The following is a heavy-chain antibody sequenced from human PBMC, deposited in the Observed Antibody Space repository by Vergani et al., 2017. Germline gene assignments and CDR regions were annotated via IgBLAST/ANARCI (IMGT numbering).Heavy chain of an antibody. J-gene: IGHJ6*02. V-gene: IGHV1-3*01. CDR3: ARDQGWIQLWSPGGSYYYGMDV. D-gene: IGHD5-18*01. CDR2: INAGNGNT. CDR1: GYTFTSYA. Sequence: QVQLVQSGAEVKKPGASVKVSCKASGYTFTSYAMHWVRQAPGQRLEWMGWINAGNGNTKYSQKFQGRVTITRDTSASTAYMGLSSLRSEDTAVYYCARDQGWIQLWSPGGSYYYGMDVWGQGTTVTVSS.